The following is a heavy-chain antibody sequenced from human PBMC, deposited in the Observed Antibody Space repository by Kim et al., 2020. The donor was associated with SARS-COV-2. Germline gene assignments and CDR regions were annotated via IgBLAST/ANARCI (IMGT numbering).Heavy chain of an antibody. D-gene: IGHD3-10*01. CDR2: MNPNSGNT. Sequence: ASVKVSCKASGYTFTSYDINWVRQATGQGLEWMGWMNPNSGNTGYAQKFQGRVTMTRNTSISTAYMELSSLRSEDTAVYYCARTGGSGSYYTYWFDPWGQGTLVTVSS. CDR3: ARTGGSGSYYTYWFDP. CDR1: GYTFTSYD. V-gene: IGHV1-8*01. J-gene: IGHJ5*02.